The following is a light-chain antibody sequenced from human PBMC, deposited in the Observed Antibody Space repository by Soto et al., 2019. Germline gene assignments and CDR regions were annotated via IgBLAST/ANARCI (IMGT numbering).Light chain of an antibody. Sequence: QSVLTQPASVSGSPGQSITISWTGTSGDVGGYNYVSWYQQHPGKAPKLMIYEVTNRPSGISNRFSGSKSGNTASLTISGLQAEDEADYYCTSYTSSSTWVFGGGTKLTVL. CDR3: TSYTSSSTWV. V-gene: IGLV2-14*01. CDR2: EVT. J-gene: IGLJ3*02. CDR1: SGDVGGYNY.